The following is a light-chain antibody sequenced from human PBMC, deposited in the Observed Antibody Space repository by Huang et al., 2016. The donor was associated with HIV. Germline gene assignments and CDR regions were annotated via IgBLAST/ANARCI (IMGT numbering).Light chain of an antibody. CDR3: QQYESWPPLT. Sequence: EIVMTQSPDTLSVSPGERATLSCRASQSVRDKLAWYQQKPGQAPRLLLHGTSTRATGVPARFSGSGSGTEFTLTITSLQSDDSGVYYCQQYESWPPLTFGGGTKVEIK. CDR2: GTS. J-gene: IGKJ4*01. CDR1: QSVRDK. V-gene: IGKV3-15*01.